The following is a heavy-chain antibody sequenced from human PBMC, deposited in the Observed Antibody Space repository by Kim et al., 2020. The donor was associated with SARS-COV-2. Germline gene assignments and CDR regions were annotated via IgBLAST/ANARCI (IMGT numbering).Heavy chain of an antibody. CDR3: ARGKAETNQWLVVRYGMDV. V-gene: IGHV3-33*01. J-gene: IGHJ6*02. Sequence: GGSLRLSCAASGFTFSSYGMHWVRQAPGKGLEWVAVICYDGSNKYYADSVKGRFTISRDNSKNTLYLQMNSLRAEDTAVYYCARGKAETNQWLVVRYGMDVWGQATTLTVSS. D-gene: IGHD6-19*01. CDR2: ICYDGSNK. CDR1: GFTFSSYG.